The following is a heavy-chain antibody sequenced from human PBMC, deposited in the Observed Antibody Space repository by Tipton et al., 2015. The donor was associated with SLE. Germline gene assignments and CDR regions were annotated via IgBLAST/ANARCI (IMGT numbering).Heavy chain of an antibody. J-gene: IGHJ4*02. CDR1: GGSFSGYY. D-gene: IGHD4-23*01. CDR3: ARGGNPEFDY. CDR2: IYHSGST. Sequence: TLSLTCAVYGGSFSGYYWSWIRQPPGKGLEWIGYIYHSGSTYYNPSLKSRVTISVDRSKNQFSLKLSSVTAADTAVYYCARGGNPEFDYWGQGTLVTVSS. V-gene: IGHV4-30-2*01.